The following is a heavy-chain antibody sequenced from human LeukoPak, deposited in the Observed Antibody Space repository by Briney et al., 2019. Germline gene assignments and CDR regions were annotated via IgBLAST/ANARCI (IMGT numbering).Heavy chain of an antibody. Sequence: RASETLSLTCAVSGGSISSGNWWSWVRQPPGKGLEWIGEILHSGSTNYNPSLKSRVTMSVDTSKNQFSLKLSSVTAADTAVYYCARGRVVFTNAYFQHWGQGTLVTVSS. CDR3: ARGRVVFTNAYFQH. V-gene: IGHV4-4*02. D-gene: IGHD2-8*01. J-gene: IGHJ1*01. CDR1: GGSISSGNW. CDR2: ILHSGST.